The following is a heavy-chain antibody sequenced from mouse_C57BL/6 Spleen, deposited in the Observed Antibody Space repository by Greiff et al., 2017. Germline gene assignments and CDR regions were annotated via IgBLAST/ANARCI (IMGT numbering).Heavy chain of an antibody. Sequence: VKLMESGAELVRPGTSVKVSCKASGYAFTNYLIEWVKQRPGQGLEWIGVINPGSGGTNYNEKFKGKATLTADKSSSTAYMQLSSLTSEDSAVYYCARHYVYAMDYWGQGTSVTVAS. J-gene: IGHJ4*01. CDR3: ARHYVYAMDY. D-gene: IGHD1-1*01. V-gene: IGHV1-54*01. CDR2: INPGSGGT. CDR1: GYAFTNYL.